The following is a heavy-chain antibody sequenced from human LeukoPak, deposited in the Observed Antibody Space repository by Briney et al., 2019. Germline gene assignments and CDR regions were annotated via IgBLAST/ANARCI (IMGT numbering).Heavy chain of an antibody. CDR3: AAVVTATTNWFDP. CDR1: GGSICSSSYY. J-gene: IGHJ5*02. Sequence: PSETLSLTYTVSGGSICSSSYYWGWIRQPPGKGLEWIGSIYYSGSTYYNPSLKSRVTISVNTSKNQFSLKLSSVTAADTAVYYCAAVVTATTNWFDPWGQGTLVTVSS. D-gene: IGHD2-21*02. V-gene: IGHV4-39*01. CDR2: IYYSGST.